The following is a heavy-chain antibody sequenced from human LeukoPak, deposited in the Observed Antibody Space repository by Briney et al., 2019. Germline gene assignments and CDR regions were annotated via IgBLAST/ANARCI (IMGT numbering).Heavy chain of an antibody. V-gene: IGHV4-30-2*01. CDR1: GGSISSGGYY. CDR3: ARALGSYSGYMDV. J-gene: IGHJ6*03. CDR2: IYHSGST. Sequence: NASETLSLTCTVSGGSISSGGYYWSWIRQPPGKGLEWIGYIYHSGSTYYNPSLKSRVTISVDRSKNQFSLKLSSVTAADTAVYYCARALGSYSGYMDVWGKGTTVTVSS. D-gene: IGHD1-26*01.